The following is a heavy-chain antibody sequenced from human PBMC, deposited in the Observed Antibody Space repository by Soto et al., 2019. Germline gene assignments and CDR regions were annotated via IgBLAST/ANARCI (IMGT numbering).Heavy chain of an antibody. D-gene: IGHD2-15*01. CDR3: AKDIGRSGWCWSATLDY. CDR1: GFTFSSYG. CDR2: ISYDGSNK. J-gene: IGHJ4*02. Sequence: QVQLVESGGGVVQPGRSLRLSCAASGFTFSSYGMHWVRQAPGKGLEWVAGISYDGSNKYYADSVKGRFTISRDNFKNTVYLKMNSLRGVDMGAYYWAKDIGRSGWCWSATLDYWGQGTLVTVSS. V-gene: IGHV3-30*18.